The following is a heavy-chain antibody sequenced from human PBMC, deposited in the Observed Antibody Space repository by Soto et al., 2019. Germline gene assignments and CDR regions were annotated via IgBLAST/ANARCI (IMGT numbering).Heavy chain of an antibody. J-gene: IGHJ6*02. CDR2: ISAYNGNT. V-gene: IGHV1-18*01. CDR3: ATDMPYYSYGMDL. D-gene: IGHD2-2*01. Sequence: ASVKVSCKASGYTFTSYGISWVRQAPGQGLEWMGWISAYNGNTNYAQKLQGRVTMTTDTSTSTAYMELRSLRSDDTAGYYCATDMPYYSYGMDLWGPGTTVTVSS. CDR1: GYTFTSYG.